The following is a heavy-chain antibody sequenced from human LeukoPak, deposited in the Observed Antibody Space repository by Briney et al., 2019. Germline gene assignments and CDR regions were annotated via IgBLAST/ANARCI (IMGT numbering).Heavy chain of an antibody. CDR1: GGSISSYY. J-gene: IGHJ4*02. Sequence: SETLSLTCTVSGGSISSYYWSWIRQPAGKGLEWIGRIYTSGSTNYNPSLKSRVTISVDKSKNQFSLKLSSVTAADTAVYYCARDGPPGYDSSGYYLNWSQGTLVTVSS. CDR2: IYTSGST. D-gene: IGHD3-22*01. CDR3: ARDGPPGYDSSGYYLN. V-gene: IGHV4-4*07.